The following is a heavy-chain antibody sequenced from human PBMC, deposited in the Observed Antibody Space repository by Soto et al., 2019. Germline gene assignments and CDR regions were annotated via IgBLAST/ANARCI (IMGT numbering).Heavy chain of an antibody. V-gene: IGHV3-23*01. Sequence: GGSLRLSCAASGFTFSSYAMSWVRQAPGKGLEWVSAISGSGGSTYYADSVKGRFTISRDNSKNTLYLQMNSLRAEDTAVYYCAKDPSSMAYGDYVPGPWSYYYYYYMDVWGKGTTVTVSS. D-gene: IGHD4-17*01. CDR3: AKDPSSMAYGDYVPGPWSYYYYYYMDV. CDR2: ISGSGGST. J-gene: IGHJ6*03. CDR1: GFTFSSYA.